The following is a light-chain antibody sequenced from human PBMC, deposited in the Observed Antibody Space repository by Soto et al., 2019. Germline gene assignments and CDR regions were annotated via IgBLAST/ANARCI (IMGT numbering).Light chain of an antibody. V-gene: IGKV1-5*03. J-gene: IGKJ4*01. Sequence: IQMTQSPPNLSASEGDRVTITCRASQSISSWLAWYQQKPGKAPKLLIYKASSLESGVTSRFSDSGSGTEFTLTISSLQPDDFATYYCELYNSYPLTFGGGT. CDR2: KAS. CDR3: ELYNSYPLT. CDR1: QSISSW.